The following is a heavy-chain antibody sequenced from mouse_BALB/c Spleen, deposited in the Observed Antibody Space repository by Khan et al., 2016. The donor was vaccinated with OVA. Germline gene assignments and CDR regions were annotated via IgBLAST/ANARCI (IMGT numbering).Heavy chain of an antibody. CDR2: IWSDGST. CDR1: GFSLTNYG. J-gene: IGHJ4*01. D-gene: IGHD2-10*01. CDR3: ARQPYYHYDVMDY. V-gene: IGHV2-6-1*01. Sequence: VQLVESGPGLVAPSQRLSITCTISGFSLTNYGVHWVRQPPGKGLEWMVVIWSDGSTTNNYDLTSSLSISKNNSKRQVFLKMNSLQSDYTAMYYCARQPYYHYDVMDYWGQGTSVTVSA.